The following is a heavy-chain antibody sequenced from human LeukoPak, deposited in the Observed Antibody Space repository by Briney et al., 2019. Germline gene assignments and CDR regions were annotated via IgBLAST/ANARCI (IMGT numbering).Heavy chain of an antibody. CDR3: TTGSSGWSDYFDY. J-gene: IGHJ4*02. V-gene: IGHV3-15*01. CDR1: GLTFSNAW. Sequence: GGSLRLSCAASGLTFSNAWMSWVRQAPGKGLEWVGRIKSKTDGGTTDYAAPVKGRFTISRDDSKNTLYLQMNSLKTEDTAVYYCTTGSSGWSDYFDYWGQGTLVTVSS. D-gene: IGHD6-19*01. CDR2: IKSKTDGGTT.